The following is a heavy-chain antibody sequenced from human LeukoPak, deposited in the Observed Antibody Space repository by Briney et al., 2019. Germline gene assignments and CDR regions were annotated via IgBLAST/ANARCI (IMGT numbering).Heavy chain of an antibody. CDR3: ARHSFEGSDY. CDR1: GGSISSSSYY. V-gene: IGHV4-39*01. CDR2: ISYSGST. D-gene: IGHD2-15*01. Sequence: SETLSLTCIVSGGSISSSSYYWGWIRQPPVQGLEWIGIISYSGSTYYNPSLKSRVTISVDRSKNQFSLKLSSVTAADTAVYYCARHSFEGSDYWGQGTLVTVSS. J-gene: IGHJ4*02.